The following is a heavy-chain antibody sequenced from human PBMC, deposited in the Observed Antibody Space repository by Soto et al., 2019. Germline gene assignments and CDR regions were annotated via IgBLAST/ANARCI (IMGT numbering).Heavy chain of an antibody. D-gene: IGHD5-12*01. CDR3: ARPEGGYGSGYSWFDP. CDR1: GRSISEINSY. CDR2: IHHTGST. Sequence: SETLSLTXSVSGRSISEINSYWGWIRQTPGEGLEWIGTIHHTGSTYYNPSLKSRVIISLDTSKNQFSLKLSSVTAADTALYYCARPEGGYGSGYSWFDPWGQGTRVTVSS. J-gene: IGHJ5*02. V-gene: IGHV4-39*01.